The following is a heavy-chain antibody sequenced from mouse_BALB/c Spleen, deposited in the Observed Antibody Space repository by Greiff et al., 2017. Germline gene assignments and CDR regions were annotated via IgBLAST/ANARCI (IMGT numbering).Heavy chain of an antibody. J-gene: IGHJ2*01. V-gene: IGHV3-6*02. CDR3: AREEGSSGYGDY. CDR2: ISYDGSN. CDR1: GYSITSGYY. D-gene: IGHD3-1*01. Sequence: EVKLVESGPGLVKPSQSLSLTCSVTGYSITSGYYWNWIRQFPGNKLEWMGYISYDGSNNYNPSLKNRISITRDTSKNQFFLKLNSVTTEDTATYYCAREEGSSGYGDYWGQGTTLTVSS.